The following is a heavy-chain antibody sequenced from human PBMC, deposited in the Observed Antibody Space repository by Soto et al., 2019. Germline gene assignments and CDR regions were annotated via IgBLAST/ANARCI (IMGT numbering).Heavy chain of an antibody. Sequence: QVQLVQSGAEVKRPGSSVKVSCESSGDTFNSYVISWLRQAPGQGLEWMGGIIPIIGVTHYAQKIQGRVTISALRSAGTAYMELTNLGFEYTARYYFARESLGAKGADHWGQGTLLTVSS. CDR1: GDTFNSYV. CDR3: ARESLGAKGADH. V-gene: IGHV1-69*17. J-gene: IGHJ4*02. D-gene: IGHD3-16*01. CDR2: IIPIIGVT.